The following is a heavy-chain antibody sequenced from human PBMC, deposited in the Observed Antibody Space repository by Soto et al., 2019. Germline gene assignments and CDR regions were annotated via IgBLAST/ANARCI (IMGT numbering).Heavy chain of an antibody. CDR2: ISGYSGNT. CDR3: ARKVAGVLFDY. V-gene: IGHV1-18*01. D-gene: IGHD5-12*01. J-gene: IGHJ4*02. Sequence: QVQLVQSGAEVKKPGASVKVSCKASGYTFTNYGITWVRQAPGQGLEWMGWISGYSGNTDYAQKLQGRVTMTTDTATSTAYMELGSLRSDDAAVYYCARKVAGVLFDYWGQGTLVTVSS. CDR1: GYTFTNYG.